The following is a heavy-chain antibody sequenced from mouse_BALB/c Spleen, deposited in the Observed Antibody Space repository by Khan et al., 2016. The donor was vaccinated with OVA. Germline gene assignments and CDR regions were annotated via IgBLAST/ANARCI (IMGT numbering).Heavy chain of an antibody. D-gene: IGHD1-1*01. Sequence: EVQLQESGPDLVKPGASLKMSCKASGFTFTSYVMHWVQQKPGQGLEWIGYIYPFNGATLYNAKIKDKATRTKYKSTISSYKELSRLTYEDSAVYFWDPVGYYYVSIAYWGQGTLVTVSA. V-gene: IGHV1S136*01. CDR3: DPVGYYYVSIAY. CDR2: IYPFNGAT. J-gene: IGHJ3*01. CDR1: GFTFTSYV.